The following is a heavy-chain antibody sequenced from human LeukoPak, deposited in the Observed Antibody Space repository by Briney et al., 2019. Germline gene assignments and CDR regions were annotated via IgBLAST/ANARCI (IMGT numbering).Heavy chain of an antibody. V-gene: IGHV1-46*01. D-gene: IGHD4-11*01. Sequence: GASVTVSCEASGYTFTSYYIHWVRQAPGQGLEWMGIINPSGGSTSYAQKFQGRVTMTRDMSTSTVYMELSSLRSEDTAVYYCARKDYSDYLNWGQGTLVTVSS. CDR2: INPSGGST. J-gene: IGHJ4*02. CDR3: ARKDYSDYLN. CDR1: GYTFTSYY.